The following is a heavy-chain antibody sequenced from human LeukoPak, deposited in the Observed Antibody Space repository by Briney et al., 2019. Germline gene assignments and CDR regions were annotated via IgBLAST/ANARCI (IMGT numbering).Heavy chain of an antibody. Sequence: PSETLSLTCTVSGGSLSSHYWSWLRQAPGKGLEWIAYMSDSVWTKDNPSLKSRVTISVDTSKNQFSLKLSSVTAADTAVYYCARGLGIGVRTPKGRAFDIWGQGTMVTVSS. CDR1: GGSLSSHY. CDR2: MSDSVWT. D-gene: IGHD7-27*01. J-gene: IGHJ3*02. V-gene: IGHV4-59*11. CDR3: ARGLGIGVRTPKGRAFDI.